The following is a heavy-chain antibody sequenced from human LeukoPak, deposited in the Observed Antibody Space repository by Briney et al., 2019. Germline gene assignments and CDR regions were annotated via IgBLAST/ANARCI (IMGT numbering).Heavy chain of an antibody. Sequence: SETLSLTCTVSTASMSTYYWSWIRQPPGKGLEWVGYIYHDGSTDYHASLKGRITISVDTSSNQFSLRLRSVTAADTAVYYCATLDATGWYYFHYWGQGTLVTVS. CDR1: TASMSTYY. V-gene: IGHV4-59*08. CDR3: ATLDATGWYYFHY. D-gene: IGHD6-19*01. CDR2: IYHDGST. J-gene: IGHJ4*02.